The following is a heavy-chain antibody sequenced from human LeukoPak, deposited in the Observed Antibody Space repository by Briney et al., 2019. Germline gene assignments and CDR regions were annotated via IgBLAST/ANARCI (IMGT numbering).Heavy chain of an antibody. CDR1: GYTFTSYD. D-gene: IGHD3-16*01. CDR3: VKGQFSQILTVGGFGY. CDR2: MNPNSGNT. V-gene: IGHV1-8*01. Sequence: ASVKVSCKASGYTFTSYDINWVRQATGQGLEWMGWMNPNSGNTGYAQKFQGRVTMTRNTSISTAYMELSSLRSEDTAVYYCVKGQFSQILTVGGFGYWGQGTLVTVSS. J-gene: IGHJ4*01.